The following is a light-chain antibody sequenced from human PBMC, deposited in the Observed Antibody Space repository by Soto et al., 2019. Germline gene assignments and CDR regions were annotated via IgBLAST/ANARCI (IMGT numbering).Light chain of an antibody. CDR2: DAS. CDR1: QSISNY. CDR3: QQRSNWPPRT. J-gene: IGKJ4*01. V-gene: IGKV3-11*01. Sequence: EIVLTQSPATLSLSPGERATLSCRASQSISNYLVWYQQKPGQAPRLLIYDASNRATGIPARFSGSGSGTDFTLTISSLEPEDFAIYYCQQRSNWPPRTFGGGTKVEIK.